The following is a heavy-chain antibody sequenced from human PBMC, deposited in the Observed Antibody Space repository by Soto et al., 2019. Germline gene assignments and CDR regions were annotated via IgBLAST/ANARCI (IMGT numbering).Heavy chain of an antibody. J-gene: IGHJ4*02. CDR1: GFTFRANA. Sequence: QEQLVESGGDVVQPGRSLTLSCAASGFTFRANAMHWVRQAPGKGLEWVAVIAYDGTIKIYRDSVKGRFTISRDDSKSTLSLQMNSLRPEDTAVYYCARDKIKGAPDYLDSWGQGTLVTVSS. V-gene: IGHV3-30-3*01. CDR3: ARDKIKGAPDYLDS. CDR2: IAYDGTIK. D-gene: IGHD1-26*01.